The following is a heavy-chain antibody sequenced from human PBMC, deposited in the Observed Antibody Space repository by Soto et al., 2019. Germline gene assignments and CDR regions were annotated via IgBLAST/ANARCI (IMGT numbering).Heavy chain of an antibody. V-gene: IGHV4-30-4*02. CDR3: SRVFYYDSSGYYGGSRFDP. CDR2: ISYSGSP. CDR1: GCSISSGNYY. J-gene: IGHJ5*02. D-gene: IGHD3-22*01. Sequence: SETLSLTCTVSGCSISSGNYYWSWIRQPPGKGLEWIGFISYSGSPYYSASLQSRVTMSVAPSTSTVYMELSSLKSDYTALYYCSRVFYYDSSGYYGGSRFDPWGQGTRVTVSS.